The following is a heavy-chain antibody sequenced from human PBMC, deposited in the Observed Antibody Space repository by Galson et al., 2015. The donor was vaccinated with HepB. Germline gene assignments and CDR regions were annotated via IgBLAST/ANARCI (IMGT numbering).Heavy chain of an antibody. CDR1: GFTFSSYA. Sequence: SLRLSCAASGFTFSSYAMSWVRQAPGKGLEWVSAISGSGGSTYYADSVKGRFTISRDNSKNTLYLQMNSLRPEDTAVYYCAKDAGVLSSYGYNYFDYWGQGTLVTVSS. J-gene: IGHJ4*02. V-gene: IGHV3-23*01. D-gene: IGHD5-18*01. CDR3: AKDAGVLSSYGYNYFDY. CDR2: ISGSGGST.